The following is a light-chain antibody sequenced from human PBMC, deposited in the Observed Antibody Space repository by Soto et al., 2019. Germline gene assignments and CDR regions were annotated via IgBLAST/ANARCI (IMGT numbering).Light chain of an antibody. CDR2: SAS. J-gene: IGKJ4*01. V-gene: IGKV1-9*01. CDR3: HQLYSHPLT. CDR1: QGITSY. Sequence: IQLTQSPSSLSASVGDRVTMTCRASQGITSYLAWYQQRPGKAPGLLIYSASTLQSGVPSRFSGSGYGTDFSLTISNLQPEDFATYYCHQLYSHPLTFGGGTKVEIK.